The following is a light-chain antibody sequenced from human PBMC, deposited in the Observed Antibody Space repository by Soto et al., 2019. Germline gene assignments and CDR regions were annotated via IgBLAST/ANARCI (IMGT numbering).Light chain of an antibody. CDR1: QTINNW. Sequence: DIQMTQSPSNLSASIGDRVTITCRASQTINNWLAWYQQKPGKAPNLLIYHASNLETGVPSRFSGSAFGTEFTLTISSLQPDDYATYYCQHYNSYPWTFGQGTKVDIK. CDR2: HAS. V-gene: IGKV1-5*01. CDR3: QHYNSYPWT. J-gene: IGKJ1*01.